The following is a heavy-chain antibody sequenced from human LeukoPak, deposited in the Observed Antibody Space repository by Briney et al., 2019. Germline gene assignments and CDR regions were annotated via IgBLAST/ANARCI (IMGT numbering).Heavy chain of an antibody. V-gene: IGHV3-23*01. Sequence: HTGGSLRLSCAASGFTFSSFAMSWVRQAPGKGLEWVSTISGSGGNTYYADSVKGRFTISRDNSKNTLYLRMNSLRGEDKAVYYCAKDRAHYYGSGSYRYGMDVWGQGTTVTVSS. CDR3: AKDRAHYYGSGSYRYGMDV. CDR1: GFTFSSFA. D-gene: IGHD3-10*01. CDR2: ISGSGGNT. J-gene: IGHJ6*02.